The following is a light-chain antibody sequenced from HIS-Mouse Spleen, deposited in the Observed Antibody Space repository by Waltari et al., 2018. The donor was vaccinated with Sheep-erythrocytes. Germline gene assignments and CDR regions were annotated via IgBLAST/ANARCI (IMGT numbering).Light chain of an antibody. J-gene: IGKJ2*01. V-gene: IGKV3-11*01. CDR1: QSVSSY. Sequence: EIVLTQSPATLSLSPGDRATLSCRASQSVSSYLAWYQQKPGQAPRLLIYDAYNRATGIPARFSGSGSGTDFTLTISSLEPEDFAVYYCQQRSNWYTFGQGTKLEIK. CDR2: DAY. CDR3: QQRSNWYT.